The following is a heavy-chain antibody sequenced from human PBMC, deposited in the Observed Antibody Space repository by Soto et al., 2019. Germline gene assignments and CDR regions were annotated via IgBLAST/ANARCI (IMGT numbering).Heavy chain of an antibody. CDR2: ISGSGATP. CDR1: GSTFNNDA. V-gene: IGHV3-23*01. J-gene: IGHJ4*02. D-gene: IGHD2-15*01. CDR3: AEAGYCTGVICYFCYFDS. Sequence: EVQLLESGGGLLQPGGSLRLSCSASGSTFNNDARAWVRQAPGEGLEWGSGISGSGATPYYADSGKGRFTISRDNSKNTLFLQMNSLGAADTVVYCCAEAGYCTGVICYFCYFDSWGEGTMVTVSS.